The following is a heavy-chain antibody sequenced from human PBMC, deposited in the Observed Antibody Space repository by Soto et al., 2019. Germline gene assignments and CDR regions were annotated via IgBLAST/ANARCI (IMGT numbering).Heavy chain of an antibody. V-gene: IGHV3-21*01. CDR2: ISGGRTYI. J-gene: IGHJ4*02. Sequence: DVQLVESGGGLVKPGGSLRLSCAASGFTFSTCTMNWVRQAPGKGLEWVSSISGGRTYIYYADSVKGRFTISRDNAKNSLYLQMNSLRAADTAVYYCARFPNYYDASGTFDYWGPGTLVTVSS. D-gene: IGHD3-22*01. CDR1: GFTFSTCT. CDR3: ARFPNYYDASGTFDY.